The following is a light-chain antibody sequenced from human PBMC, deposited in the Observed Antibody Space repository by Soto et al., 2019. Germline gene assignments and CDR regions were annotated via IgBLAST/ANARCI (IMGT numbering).Light chain of an antibody. CDR3: SSYSGISYVV. CDR1: SSDIGAYNY. CDR2: DVS. J-gene: IGLJ2*01. Sequence: QSALTQPASVSGSPGQSITISCTGTSSDIGAYNYVSWYQQHPGEAPRLMIYDVSYRPSGVSNRFSGSKSGNTASLTISGLRAGDEADYYCSSYSGISYVVFGGGTKLTVL. V-gene: IGLV2-14*03.